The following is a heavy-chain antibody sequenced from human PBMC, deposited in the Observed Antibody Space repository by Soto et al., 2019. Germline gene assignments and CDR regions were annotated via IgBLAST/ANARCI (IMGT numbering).Heavy chain of an antibody. J-gene: IGHJ3*02. D-gene: IGHD2-15*01. CDR1: GYTFTSYY. CDR2: INPSGGST. CDR3: ARDISTVVVAATLRDGPFDI. V-gene: IGHV1-46*01. Sequence: ASVKVSCKASGYTFTSYYMHWVRQAPGQGLEWMGIINPSGGSTSYAQKFQGRVTMTRDTSTSTVYMELSSLRSEDTGVYYCARDISTVVVAATLRDGPFDIWGQGTMVTVSS.